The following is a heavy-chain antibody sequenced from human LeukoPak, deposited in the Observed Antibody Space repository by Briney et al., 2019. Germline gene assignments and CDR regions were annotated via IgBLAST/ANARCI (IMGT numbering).Heavy chain of an antibody. D-gene: IGHD1-1*01. V-gene: IGHV3-7*03. Sequence: PGRSLRLSCAASGFTFSSYGMHWVRQAPGKGLEWVANIKQDGSEKYYVDSVKGRFTISRDNAKNSLYLQMNSLRAEDTAVYYCAREAGTTFLGFGYFDYWGQGTLVTVSS. J-gene: IGHJ4*02. CDR1: GFTFSSYG. CDR3: AREAGTTFLGFGYFDY. CDR2: IKQDGSEK.